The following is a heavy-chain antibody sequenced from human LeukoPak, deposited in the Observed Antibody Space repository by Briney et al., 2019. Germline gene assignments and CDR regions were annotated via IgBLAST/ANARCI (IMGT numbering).Heavy chain of an antibody. V-gene: IGHV1-8*03. D-gene: IGHD3-10*01. Sequence: ASVKVSCKASGYTFTDYDINWVRQAPGQGLEWMGWMNPDSGNTGYAQTFQGRVTITRNTSINTAYMELSSLGSEDTAVYYCARGRGKLFTYYYYYMDVWGTGTPVTVSS. CDR3: ARGRGKLFTYYYYYMDV. CDR2: MNPDSGNT. J-gene: IGHJ6*03. CDR1: GYTFTDYD.